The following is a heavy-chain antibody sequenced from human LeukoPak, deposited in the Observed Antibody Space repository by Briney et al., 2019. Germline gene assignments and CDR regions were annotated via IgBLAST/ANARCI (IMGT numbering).Heavy chain of an antibody. Sequence: GGSLRLSCTASEFTFSSYSVNWVRQAPGKGLEWISYISGSSNTIYYADSVKGRFTISRDNSKNTLYLQMNSLRAEDTAVYYCAKDQTMVRGVRGNWFDPWGQGTLVTVSS. D-gene: IGHD3-10*01. CDR2: ISGSSNTI. V-gene: IGHV3-48*01. CDR3: AKDQTMVRGVRGNWFDP. CDR1: EFTFSSYS. J-gene: IGHJ5*02.